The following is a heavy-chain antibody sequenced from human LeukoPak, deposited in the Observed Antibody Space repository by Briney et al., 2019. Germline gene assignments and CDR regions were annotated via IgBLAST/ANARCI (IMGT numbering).Heavy chain of an antibody. J-gene: IGHJ3*02. CDR2: ISYDGSNK. CDR3: AKDYYDSSGYYNDAFDM. V-gene: IGHV3-30*18. Sequence: GGSLRLSCAASGFTFSYYGMHWVRQAPGKGLEWVAVISYDGSNKYYAESVKGRFTISRDNSKNTLYLQMNSLRAEDTAVYYCAKDYYDSSGYYNDAFDMWGQGTMVAVSS. CDR1: GFTFSYYG. D-gene: IGHD3-22*01.